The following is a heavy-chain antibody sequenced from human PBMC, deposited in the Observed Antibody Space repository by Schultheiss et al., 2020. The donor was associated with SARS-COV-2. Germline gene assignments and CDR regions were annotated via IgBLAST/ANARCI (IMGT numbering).Heavy chain of an antibody. J-gene: IGHJ4*02. V-gene: IGHV3-11*05. CDR2: ISSSSSYI. CDR3: ARDDQYSSSSVGVDY. CDR1: GFTFSDYY. D-gene: IGHD6-6*01. Sequence: GGSLRLSCAASGFTFSDYYMSWIRQAPGKGLEWVSSISSSSSYIYYADSVKGRFTISRDNAKNSLYLQMNSLRAEDTAVYYCARDDQYSSSSVGVDYWGQGTLVTVSS.